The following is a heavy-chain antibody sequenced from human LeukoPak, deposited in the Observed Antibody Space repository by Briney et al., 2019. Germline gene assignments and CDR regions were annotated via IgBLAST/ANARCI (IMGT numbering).Heavy chain of an antibody. CDR2: ISAYNGNT. Sequence: GASVKVSCKASGYTFTSYGTSWVRQAPGQGPEWMGWISAYNGNTNYAQNLQGRVTMTTDTTTSTAYMELRSLRSDDTAVYYCARARTVAYYSYGMDVWGQGTTVTVSS. CDR3: ARARTVAYYSYGMDV. D-gene: IGHD4-23*01. J-gene: IGHJ6*02. CDR1: GYTFTSYG. V-gene: IGHV1-18*01.